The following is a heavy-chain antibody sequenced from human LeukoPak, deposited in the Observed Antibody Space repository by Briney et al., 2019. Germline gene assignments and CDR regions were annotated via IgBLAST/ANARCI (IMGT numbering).Heavy chain of an antibody. D-gene: IGHD6-19*01. V-gene: IGHV6-1*01. J-gene: IGHJ3*02. CDR1: GDSVSSNSAA. CDR3: ARDVSPSIAVAGPADAFDI. CDR2: TYYRSKWYN. Sequence: SQTLALTCAISGDSVSSNSAAWNWLRQSPSRGLEWLGSTYYRSKWYNDYAVSVKSRITINPDTSKNQFSLQLNSVTPEDTAVYYCARDVSPSIAVAGPADAFDIWGQGTMVTVSS.